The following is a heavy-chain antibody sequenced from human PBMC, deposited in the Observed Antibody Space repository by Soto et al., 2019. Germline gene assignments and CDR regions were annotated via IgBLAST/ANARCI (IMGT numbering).Heavy chain of an antibody. Sequence: ASVKVSCKASGYTFIDYYGISWVRQAPGQGFEWMGWISAYNGNTNYAQKHQGRVTMTTDTSTSTDYMDPRSLRSDGPAVYYCARDPLGDILTGPYYFDYWGQGTLVTVSS. J-gene: IGHJ4*02. CDR2: ISAYNGNT. V-gene: IGHV1-18*04. D-gene: IGHD3-9*01. CDR3: ARDPLGDILTGPYYFDY. CDR1: GYTFIDYYG.